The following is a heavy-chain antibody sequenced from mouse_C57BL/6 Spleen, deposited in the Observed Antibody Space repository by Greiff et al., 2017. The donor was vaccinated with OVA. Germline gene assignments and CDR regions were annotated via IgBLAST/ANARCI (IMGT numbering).Heavy chain of an antibody. D-gene: IGHD4-1*01. Sequence: EVNVVESGGGLVKPGGSLKLSCAASGFTFSSYAMSWVRQTPEKRLEWVATISDGGSYTYYPDNVKGRFTISRDNAKNNLYLQMSHLKSEDTAMYYCAREELGLDYWGQGTTLTVSS. J-gene: IGHJ2*01. CDR1: GFTFSSYA. CDR2: ISDGGSYT. V-gene: IGHV5-4*01. CDR3: AREELGLDY.